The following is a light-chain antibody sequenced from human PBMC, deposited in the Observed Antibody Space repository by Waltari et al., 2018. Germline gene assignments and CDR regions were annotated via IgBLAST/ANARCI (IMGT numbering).Light chain of an antibody. J-gene: IGKJ1*01. CDR1: QSVGKY. CDR3: QKYVNLPAT. Sequence: EIVLTQSPGTLSLSPGERATLYCRASQSVGKYLAWYQQKPGQAPRLLIYDASTRATGIPDRFSGSGSGTDFSLTISRLEPEDFAVYYCQKYVNLPATFGQGTKVEI. CDR2: DAS. V-gene: IGKV3-20*01.